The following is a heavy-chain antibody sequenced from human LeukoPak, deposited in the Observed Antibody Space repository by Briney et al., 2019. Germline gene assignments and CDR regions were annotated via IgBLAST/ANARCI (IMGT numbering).Heavy chain of an antibody. CDR2: ISYDGSNK. CDR3: ARGTYYDILSGDANDAFDI. Sequence: GGSLRLSCAASGFTFSSYAMHWVRQAPGKGLEWVAVISYDGSNKYYADSVKGRFTISRDNSKNTLYLQMNSLRAEDTAVYYCARGTYYDILSGDANDAFDIWGQGTMDTVSS. J-gene: IGHJ3*02. CDR1: GFTFSSYA. V-gene: IGHV3-30*04. D-gene: IGHD3-9*01.